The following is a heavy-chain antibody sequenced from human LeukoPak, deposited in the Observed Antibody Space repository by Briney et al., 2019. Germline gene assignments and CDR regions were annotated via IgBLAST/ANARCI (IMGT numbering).Heavy chain of an antibody. CDR3: ALVRDH. CDR2: INRDGTST. J-gene: IGHJ4*02. CDR1: GFSLSNYC. D-gene: IGHD6-6*01. Sequence: GGSLRLSCTASGFSLSNYCRHWVRQAPGKGLVWVSRINRDGTSTTYADSVKGRFTISRDNAKNMLYLEMNSLRSEDTAVCYCALVRDHWGQGMLVTVSS. V-gene: IGHV3-74*01.